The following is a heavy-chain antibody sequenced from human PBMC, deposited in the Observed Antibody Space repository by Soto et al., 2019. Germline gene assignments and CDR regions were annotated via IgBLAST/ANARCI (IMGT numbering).Heavy chain of an antibody. V-gene: IGHV1-69*13. CDR2: IIPIFNSA. J-gene: IGHJ4*02. Sequence: SVKVSCKASGGTFNNYALSWVRQAPGQGLEWMGGIIPIFNSANYAQKFQGRVTITADDSTSTAYMELRSLRPDGTAVYYCAREVTVASYSFDFWGQGTLVTVSS. CDR1: GGTFNNYA. CDR3: AREVTVASYSFDF. D-gene: IGHD5-12*01.